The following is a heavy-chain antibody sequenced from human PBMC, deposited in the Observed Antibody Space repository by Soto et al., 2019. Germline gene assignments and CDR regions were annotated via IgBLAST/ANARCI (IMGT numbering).Heavy chain of an antibody. Sequence: SETLSLTCTVSGGSISSGDYSWSWVRQSPGKGLEWIGHIYNSGITYYNPSLKSRVVISIDTSRNQFSLRLNSLTDADRAVYFCARGVTVFGLVSRFWFDPWGQGTVVTVSS. J-gene: IGHJ5*02. CDR2: IYNSGIT. CDR1: GGSISSGDYS. V-gene: IGHV4-30-4*01. D-gene: IGHD3-3*01. CDR3: ARGVTVFGLVSRFWFDP.